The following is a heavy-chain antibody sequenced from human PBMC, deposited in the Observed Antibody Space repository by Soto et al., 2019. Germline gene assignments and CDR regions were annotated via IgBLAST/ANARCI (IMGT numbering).Heavy chain of an antibody. J-gene: IGHJ6*02. CDR1: GFNFSSYA. V-gene: IGHV3-23*01. Sequence: GGSLRLSCAASGFNFSSYAMNWVRQAPGEGLEWVSAISNSGGSTDYAGSVKGRFTISRANSKNTLYLQMTRLRAEDTAVYYCAKSEDFWSGYYSYYHYGMDVWGQGTTVTVSS. CDR2: ISNSGGST. D-gene: IGHD3-3*01. CDR3: AKSEDFWSGYYSYYHYGMDV.